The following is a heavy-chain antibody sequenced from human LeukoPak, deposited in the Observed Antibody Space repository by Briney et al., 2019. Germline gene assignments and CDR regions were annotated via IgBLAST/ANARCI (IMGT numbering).Heavy chain of an antibody. Sequence: GASVKVSCKASGYTFTGYYMHWVRQAPGQGLEWMGWINPNSGGTNYAQKFQGRVTMTRDTSISTACMELSRLRSDDTAVYYCARYYYDSSGYYRPSRFDYWGQGTLVTVSS. CDR2: INPNSGGT. V-gene: IGHV1-2*02. CDR1: GYTFTGYY. J-gene: IGHJ4*02. D-gene: IGHD3-22*01. CDR3: ARYYYDSSGYYRPSRFDY.